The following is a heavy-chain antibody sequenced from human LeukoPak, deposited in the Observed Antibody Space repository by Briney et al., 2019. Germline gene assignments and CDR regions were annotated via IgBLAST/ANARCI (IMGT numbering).Heavy chain of an antibody. CDR3: ARDQSQDYYDSSGAFDY. CDR1: GFTFSSYW. J-gene: IGHJ4*02. CDR2: IKQDGSEK. D-gene: IGHD3-22*01. Sequence: GGSLRLSCAASGFTFSSYWMSWVRQAPGKGLEWVANIKQDGSEKSYVDSVKGRFTISRDNAKTSLYLQMNSLRAEDTAVYYCARDQSQDYYDSSGAFDYWGQGTLVTVSS. V-gene: IGHV3-7*01.